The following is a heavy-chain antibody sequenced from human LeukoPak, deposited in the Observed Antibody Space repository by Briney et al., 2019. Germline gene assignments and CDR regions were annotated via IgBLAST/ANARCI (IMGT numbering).Heavy chain of an antibody. D-gene: IGHD2-15*01. Sequence: RGESLNIPCKGSGYSLTSYWIAWVRRMPGKGLEWMGIIYPGDSHTRYSPSFQGQVTISADKSISTAYLQWSSLKASDTAMYYCARVVEVGDCSGGSCYYYYDYWGQGTLVTVSS. J-gene: IGHJ4*02. V-gene: IGHV5-51*01. CDR1: GYSLTSYW. CDR2: IYPGDSHT. CDR3: ARVVEVGDCSGGSCYYYYDY.